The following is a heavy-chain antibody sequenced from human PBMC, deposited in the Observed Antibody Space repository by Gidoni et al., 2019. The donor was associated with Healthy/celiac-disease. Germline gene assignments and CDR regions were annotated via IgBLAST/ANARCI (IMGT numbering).Heavy chain of an antibody. CDR3: AKGVFYYDSSGYSDY. V-gene: IGHV3-30*18. CDR2: ISYDGSNK. CDR1: GFTFSRYG. J-gene: IGHJ4*02. Sequence: QVQLVESGGGVVQPGRSLRLSCAASGFTFSRYGMHWVRQAPGKGLEWVAVISYDGSNKYYADSVKGRFTISRDNSKNTLYLQMNSLRAEDTAVYYCAKGVFYYDSSGYSDYWGQGTLVTVSS. D-gene: IGHD3-22*01.